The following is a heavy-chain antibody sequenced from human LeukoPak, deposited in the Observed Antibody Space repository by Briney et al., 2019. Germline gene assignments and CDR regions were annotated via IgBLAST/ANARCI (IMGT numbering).Heavy chain of an antibody. CDR2: IKQDGSAK. Sequence: QPGGSLRLSCAASGFTLSGYWMSWVRQAPGKGLEWVANIKQDGSAKYYADSVKGRFTISRDNSKNTLYLQMNSLRAEDTAVYYCAKDLYYYDSSGYTFDYWGQGTLVTVSS. D-gene: IGHD3-22*01. V-gene: IGHV3-7*01. CDR3: AKDLYYYDSSGYTFDY. J-gene: IGHJ4*02. CDR1: GFTLSGYW.